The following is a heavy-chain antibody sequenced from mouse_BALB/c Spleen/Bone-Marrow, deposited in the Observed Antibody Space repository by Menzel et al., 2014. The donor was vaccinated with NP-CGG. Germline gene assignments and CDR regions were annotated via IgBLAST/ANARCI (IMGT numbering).Heavy chain of an antibody. J-gene: IGHJ2*01. CDR1: GLNIKDTY. D-gene: IGHD2-14*01. CDR2: VYPANGNN. CDR3: ARYRVGTYFDY. Sequence: EVKLMESGAELVKPGASVKLFCTASGLNIKDTYMHWVKQRSEQGLEWFGRVYPANGNNKYDPDFQGKATITADTSSNTAYLQLSSLTSEDTAVYYCARYRVGTYFDYWGQGTTLTVSS. V-gene: IGHV14-3*02.